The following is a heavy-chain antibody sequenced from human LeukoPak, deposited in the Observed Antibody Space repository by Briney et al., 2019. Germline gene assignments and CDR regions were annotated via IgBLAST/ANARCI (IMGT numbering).Heavy chain of an antibody. V-gene: IGHV4-34*01. Sequence: SETLSLTCAGYGGSFSGYYWSWIRQPPGKGLEWIGEINHSGSTNYNPSLKSRVTISVDTPKNQFSLKLSSVTAADTAVYYCARGGYSYGLHYWGQGTLVTVSS. J-gene: IGHJ4*02. CDR2: INHSGST. CDR3: ARGGYSYGLHY. D-gene: IGHD5-18*01. CDR1: GGSFSGYY.